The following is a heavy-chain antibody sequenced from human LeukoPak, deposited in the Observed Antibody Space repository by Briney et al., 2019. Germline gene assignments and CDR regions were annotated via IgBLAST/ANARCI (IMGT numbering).Heavy chain of an antibody. Sequence: PGGSLRLSCAPSGFTFSGSAMHWVRQASGKGLEWVGRIRSKANSYATAYAASVKGRFTISRDDSKNTAYLQMNSLKTEDTAVYYCTIRITIFGVVVDYWGQGTLVTVSS. J-gene: IGHJ4*02. V-gene: IGHV3-73*01. CDR2: IRSKANSYAT. CDR3: TIRITIFGVVVDY. CDR1: GFTFSGSA. D-gene: IGHD3-3*01.